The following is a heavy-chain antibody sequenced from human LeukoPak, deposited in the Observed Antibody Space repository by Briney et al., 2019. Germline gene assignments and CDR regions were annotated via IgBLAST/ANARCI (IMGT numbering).Heavy chain of an antibody. D-gene: IGHD4-11*01. CDR1: GVSFDDYY. CDR2: ITHSGYT. Sequence: SETLSLTCAVSGVSFDDYYWSWVRQTPGKGLEWIGEITHSGYTNDNPALKSRVTLSIDTSRKQFSLNLGSVTVADAGIYYCTRMTRGHDYWGQGTQVTVSS. J-gene: IGHJ4*02. V-gene: IGHV4-34*01. CDR3: TRMTRGHDY.